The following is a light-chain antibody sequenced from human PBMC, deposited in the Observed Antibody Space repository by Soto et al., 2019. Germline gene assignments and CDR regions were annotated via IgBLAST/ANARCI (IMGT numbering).Light chain of an antibody. CDR2: GAS. CDR3: QQHYDWPS. J-gene: IGKJ5*01. CDR1: QSVSSSY. V-gene: IGKV3-20*01. Sequence: EIVLTLYPGTLSLSPGERATFSCRASQSVSSSYIAWYQQKRGQAPRRLIYGASIRATGIPARFSGSGSGTDFTLTISSLEPEDFAIYYCQQHYDWPSFAHGTRLEIK.